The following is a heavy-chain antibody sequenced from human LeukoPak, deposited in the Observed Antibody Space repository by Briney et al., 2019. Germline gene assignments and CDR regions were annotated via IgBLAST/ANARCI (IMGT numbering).Heavy chain of an antibody. CDR1: GFTFSDYA. V-gene: IGHV3-30*04. Sequence: GGSLRLSCTASGFTFSDYAIHWVRQAPGKGLEWVAVISYDGSNKYYADSVKGRFTISRDNSKNTLYLQMNSLRAEDTAVYYCATQGASRWFDPWGQGTLVTVSS. CDR3: ATQGASRWFDP. J-gene: IGHJ5*02. CDR2: ISYDGSNK.